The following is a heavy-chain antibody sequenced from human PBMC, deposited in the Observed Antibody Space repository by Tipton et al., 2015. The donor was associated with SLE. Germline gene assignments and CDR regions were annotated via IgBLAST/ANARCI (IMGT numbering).Heavy chain of an antibody. Sequence: SLRLSCAASGFTFSSYSMDWVRQAPGKGLEWVAVISYDGSNKYYADSVKGRFTISRDNSKNTLYLQMNSLRAEDTAVYYCARGLYYYDSSGSLGYWGQGTLVIVSS. CDR2: ISYDGSNK. J-gene: IGHJ4*02. CDR1: GFTFSSYS. V-gene: IGHV3-30*03. CDR3: ARGLYYYDSSGSLGY. D-gene: IGHD3-22*01.